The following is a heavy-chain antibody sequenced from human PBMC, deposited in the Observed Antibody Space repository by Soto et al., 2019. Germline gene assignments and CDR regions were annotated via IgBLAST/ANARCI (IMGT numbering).Heavy chain of an antibody. V-gene: IGHV2-5*01. D-gene: IGHD3-22*01. CDR2: IYWNDDK. CDR3: TRGHYYYDSSGHHWDYYYGMDV. CDR1: GFSLSTSGVG. Sequence: SGPTLVNPTQTLTLTCTFSGFSLSTSGVGVGWIRQPPGKALEWLALIYWNDDKRYSPSLKSRLTITKDTSKNQVVLTMTNMDPVDTATYYCTRGHYYYDSSGHHWDYYYGMDVWGQGTTVTVSS. J-gene: IGHJ6*02.